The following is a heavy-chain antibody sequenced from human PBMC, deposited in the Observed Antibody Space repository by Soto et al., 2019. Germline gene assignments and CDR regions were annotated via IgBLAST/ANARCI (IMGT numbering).Heavy chain of an antibody. J-gene: IGHJ4*02. CDR3: ARVRGFWSGYQLFDY. V-gene: IGHV1-18*01. D-gene: IGHD3-3*01. CDR2: ISAYNGNT. Sequence: ASVRVSCTASGYTFTSYGIGWVRQAPGQGLEWMGWISAYNGNTNYAQKLQGRVTMTTDTSTSTAYMELRSLRSDDTAVYYCARVRGFWSGYQLFDYWGQGTLVTVSS. CDR1: GYTFTSYG.